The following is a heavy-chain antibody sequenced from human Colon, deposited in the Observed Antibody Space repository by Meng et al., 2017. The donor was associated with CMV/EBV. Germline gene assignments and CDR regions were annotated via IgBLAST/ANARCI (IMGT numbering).Heavy chain of an antibody. Sequence: QLQLQAAGPGLGKPSESLALTCTVSGGSFINNSYFWGWIRQPPGKGLEYIGSVYHSGSTYYNPSLKSRVTISVDTSKNQFSLKLSSVTAADTAMYYCARVVLNFFDHWGQGTLVTVSS. J-gene: IGHJ4*02. V-gene: IGHV4-39*07. CDR1: GGSFINNSYF. CDR2: VYHSGST. CDR3: ARVVLNFFDH.